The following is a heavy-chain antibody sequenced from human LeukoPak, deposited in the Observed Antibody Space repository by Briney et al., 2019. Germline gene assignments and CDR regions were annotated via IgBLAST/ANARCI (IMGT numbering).Heavy chain of an antibody. CDR3: ARATFYGDYRIHNWFDP. V-gene: IGHV1-69*04. D-gene: IGHD4-17*01. CDR2: IIPILGIA. Sequence: SVKVSCKASGGTFSSYAISWVRQAPGQGLEWMGRIIPILGIANYAQKFQGRVTVTADKSTSTAYMELSSLRSEDTAVYYCARATFYGDYRIHNWFDPWGQGTLVTVSS. CDR1: GGTFSSYA. J-gene: IGHJ5*02.